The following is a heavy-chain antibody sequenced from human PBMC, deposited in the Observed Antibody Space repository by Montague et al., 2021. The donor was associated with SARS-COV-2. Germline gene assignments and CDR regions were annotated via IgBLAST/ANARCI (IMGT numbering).Heavy chain of an antibody. V-gene: IGHV4-39*01. CDR1: GGSISSGSYY. CDR2: IHSSGTT. CDR3: ASQGRDGDNTYYFDY. J-gene: IGHJ4*02. Sequence: SETLSLTCTVAGGSISSGSYYWGWFRQPPGKGLEWIGNIHSSGTTYYKSRVTISVDTSKNKFSLKLSSVTAAATAVYYCASQGRDGDNTYYFDYWGQGTLVTVSS. D-gene: IGHD5-24*01.